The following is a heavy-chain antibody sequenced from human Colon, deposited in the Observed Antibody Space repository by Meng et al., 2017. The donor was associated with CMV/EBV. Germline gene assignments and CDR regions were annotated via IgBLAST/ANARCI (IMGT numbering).Heavy chain of an antibody. J-gene: IGHJ4*02. CDR3: VRAAPSGSYDF. D-gene: IGHD1-26*01. CDR1: GFALAGYG. Sequence: SAAAGFALAGYGVHWVRQAPGEGPVWVSRMARDGSSSDYADSVKGRFIISRDNAGNTLYLQMNSLRAEDTAMYYCVRAAPSGSYDFWGQGTLVTVSS. V-gene: IGHV3-74*01. CDR2: MARDGSSS.